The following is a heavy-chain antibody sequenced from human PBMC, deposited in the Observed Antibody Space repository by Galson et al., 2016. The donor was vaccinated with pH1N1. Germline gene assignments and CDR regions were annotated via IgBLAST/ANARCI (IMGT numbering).Heavy chain of an antibody. CDR1: GDSIRSGGYF. V-gene: IGHV4-31*03. CDR3: GRGYREKLGTGTHYYYSMDD. CDR2: IYYTGKT. Sequence: TLSLTCTVSGDSIRSGGYFWSWLRQYPGKGLEWIGYIYYTGKTFYNPSLKRRDVISVDTSKNQFSLDLRSTTAADTAVYYCGRGYREKLGTGTHYYYSMDDWGPGSTVTVSS. J-gene: IGHJ6*02. D-gene: IGHD2-8*02.